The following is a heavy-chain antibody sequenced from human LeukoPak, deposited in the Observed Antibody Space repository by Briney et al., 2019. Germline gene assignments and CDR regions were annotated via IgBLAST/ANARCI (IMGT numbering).Heavy chain of an antibody. CDR1: GYTFTSYG. J-gene: IGHJ6*02. Sequence: ASVKVSCKASGYTFTSYGISWVRQAPGQGLEWMGWISAYNGNTNYAQKLQGRVTMTTDTSTSTAYMELRSLRSDDTAVYYCAAIRFLEWLGPYYYYGMDVWGQGTTVTVSS. D-gene: IGHD3-3*01. CDR2: ISAYNGNT. CDR3: AAIRFLEWLGPYYYYGMDV. V-gene: IGHV1-18*01.